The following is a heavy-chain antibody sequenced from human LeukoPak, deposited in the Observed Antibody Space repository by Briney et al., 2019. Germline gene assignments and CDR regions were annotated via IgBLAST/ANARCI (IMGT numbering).Heavy chain of an antibody. V-gene: IGHV1-18*04. CDR3: ARGLPPRRNYDSSGYYSYYFDY. D-gene: IGHD3-22*01. CDR1: GYTFTGYY. J-gene: IGHJ4*02. CDR2: ISGYNGHT. Sequence: GASVKVSCKASGYTFTGYYMHWIRQAPGHGLEWMGWISGYNGHTKYAQKFQGRVTMTTDTSTSTAYMELRSLTSDDTAVFYCARGLPPRRNYDSSGYYSYYFDYWGQGTLVTVSS.